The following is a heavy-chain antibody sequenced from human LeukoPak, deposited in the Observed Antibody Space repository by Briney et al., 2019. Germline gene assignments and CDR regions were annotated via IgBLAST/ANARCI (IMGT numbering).Heavy chain of an antibody. V-gene: IGHV3-48*03. CDR3: ARVVSDYYYDSSGYSNY. Sequence: GGSLRLSCAVSGFTFSSYEMNWVRQAPGKGLEWVSYISSSGRIIYFADSVKGRFTISRDNAKNSLYLQMKSLRAEDTAVYYCARVVSDYYYDSSGYSNYWGQGTLVTVSS. J-gene: IGHJ4*02. CDR2: ISSSGRII. CDR1: GFTFSSYE. D-gene: IGHD3-22*01.